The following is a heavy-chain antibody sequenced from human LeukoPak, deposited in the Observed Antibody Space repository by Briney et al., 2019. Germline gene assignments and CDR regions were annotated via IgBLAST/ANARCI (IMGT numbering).Heavy chain of an antibody. CDR2: MNPNSGNT. Sequence: ASVKVSCKASGYTFTSYDINWVRQATVQGLEWMGWMNPNSGNTGYAQKFQGRFTMTSNTSISTAYMELSGLTSEDTAVYYCARGLRREQQLLRAFDSWGQGTLVTVSS. J-gene: IGHJ4*02. V-gene: IGHV1-8*01. CDR3: ARGLRREQQLLRAFDS. D-gene: IGHD6-13*01. CDR1: GYTFTSYD.